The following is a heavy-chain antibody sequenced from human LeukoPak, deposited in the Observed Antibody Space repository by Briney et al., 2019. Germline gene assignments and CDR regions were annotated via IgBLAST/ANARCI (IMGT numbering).Heavy chain of an antibody. Sequence: SETLSLTCAVYGGSFSGYYWSWIRQPPGKGLEWIGYIYYSGSTNYNPSLKSRVTISVDTSKNQFSLKLSSVTAADTAVYYCARGGGVAGTPYNPYDYWSQGTLVTVSS. J-gene: IGHJ4*02. CDR1: GGSFSGYY. V-gene: IGHV4-59*01. D-gene: IGHD6-19*01. CDR2: IYYSGST. CDR3: ARGGGVAGTPYNPYDY.